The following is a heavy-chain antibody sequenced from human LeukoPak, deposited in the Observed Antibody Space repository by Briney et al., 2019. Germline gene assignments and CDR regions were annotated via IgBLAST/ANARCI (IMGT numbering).Heavy chain of an antibody. D-gene: IGHD4-17*01. V-gene: IGHV3-30*18. J-gene: IGHJ6*02. CDR1: GFTFSSYG. CDR2: ISYDGSNK. Sequence: GGSLRLSCAASGFTFSSYGIHWVRQAPGKGLEWVAVISYDGSNKYYADSVKGRFTISRDNSKNTLYLQMNSLRAEDTAVYYCAKDGGDYLSLAVYYYYGMDVWGQGTTVTVSS. CDR3: AKDGGDYLSLAVYYYYGMDV.